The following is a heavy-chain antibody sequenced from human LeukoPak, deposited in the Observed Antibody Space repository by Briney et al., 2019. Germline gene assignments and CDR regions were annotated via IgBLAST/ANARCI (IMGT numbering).Heavy chain of an antibody. J-gene: IGHJ6*04. CDR3: SKRKVVAVASTSYYYGMDV. Sequence: GGSLRLSCAASGFTFSSYAMSWVRQAPGKGLEWVSTISGSGGSTYYADSVKGRFTISRDNSKNTLYLQMNSLRAEDTAVYYCSKRKVVAVASTSYYYGMDVWGEGTTVTVSS. V-gene: IGHV3-23*01. CDR1: GFTFSSYA. D-gene: IGHD6-19*01. CDR2: ISGSGGST.